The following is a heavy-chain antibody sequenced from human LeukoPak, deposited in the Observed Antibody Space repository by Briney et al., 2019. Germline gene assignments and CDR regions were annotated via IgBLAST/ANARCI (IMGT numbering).Heavy chain of an antibody. D-gene: IGHD4-17*01. Sequence: ASVKVSCKASGYTFTGYYMHWVRQAPGQGLEWMGIINPSGGSTSYAQKFQGRVTMTRDTSTSTVYMELSSLRSEDTAVYYCARENGDYGSDYWGQGTLVTVSS. CDR1: GYTFTGYY. CDR2: INPSGGST. J-gene: IGHJ4*02. V-gene: IGHV1-46*01. CDR3: ARENGDYGSDY.